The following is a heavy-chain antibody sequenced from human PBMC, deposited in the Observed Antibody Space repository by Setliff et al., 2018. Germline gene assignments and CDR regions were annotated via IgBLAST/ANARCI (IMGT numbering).Heavy chain of an antibody. D-gene: IGHD1-1*01. V-gene: IGHV3-30-3*01. CDR1: AFTFNTYT. CDR2: MSYDGTNK. Sequence: SLRLSCAASAFTFNTYTMHWVRQAPGKGLEWVAGMSYDGTNKYYADSVKGRFTISRDKSKNTLCLQMNSLRAEDTAVYYCARDMYITGWNAFDLWGRGTLVTVSS. J-gene: IGHJ2*01. CDR3: ARDMYITGWNAFDL.